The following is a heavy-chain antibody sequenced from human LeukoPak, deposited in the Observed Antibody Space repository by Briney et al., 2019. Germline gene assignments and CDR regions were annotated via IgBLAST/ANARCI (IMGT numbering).Heavy chain of an antibody. V-gene: IGHV4-59*01. CDR3: ARGSVTYGYYYYGMDV. CDR1: GGSISSYY. J-gene: IGHJ6*02. D-gene: IGHD4-11*01. Sequence: SETLSLTCTVSGGSISSYYWSWIRQPAGKGLEWIGYMYYSGSTNYNPSLKSRVTISVDTSKNQFSLKLSSVTAADTAVYYCARGSVTYGYYYYGMDVWGQGTTVAVSS. CDR2: MYYSGST.